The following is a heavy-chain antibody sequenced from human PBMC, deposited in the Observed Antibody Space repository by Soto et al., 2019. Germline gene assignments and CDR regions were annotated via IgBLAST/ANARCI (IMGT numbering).Heavy chain of an antibody. Sequence: ASVRGSCKASGYTFTSYGISWVRQAPGQGLEWMGWISAYNGNTNYAQKLQGRVTMTTDTSTSTAYMELRSLRSDDTAVYYCARDIVVVIAMRGLGPLDDAFDIWGQGTMVTVSS. J-gene: IGHJ3*02. V-gene: IGHV1-18*01. D-gene: IGHD2-21*01. CDR1: GYTFTSYG. CDR3: ARDIVVVIAMRGLGPLDDAFDI. CDR2: ISAYNGNT.